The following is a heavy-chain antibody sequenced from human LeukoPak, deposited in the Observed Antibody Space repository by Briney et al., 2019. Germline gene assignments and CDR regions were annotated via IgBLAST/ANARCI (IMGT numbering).Heavy chain of an antibody. CDR1: GFTFSSYW. CDR2: IKQDGSEK. J-gene: IGHJ4*02. V-gene: IGHV3-7*03. Sequence: PGGSLRLSCAASGFTFSSYWMSWVRQAPGKGLEWVANIKQDGSEKYYVDSVKGRFTISRDNAKNSLYLQMNSLRAEDTAVYYCARARGAGPGAHFDYWGQGTPVIVSS. CDR3: ARARGAGPGAHFDY. D-gene: IGHD3-10*01.